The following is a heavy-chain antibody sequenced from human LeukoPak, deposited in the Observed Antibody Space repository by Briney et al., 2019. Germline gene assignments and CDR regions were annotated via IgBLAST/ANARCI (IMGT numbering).Heavy chain of an antibody. CDR3: AKAAYCTSASCHFSGYAQRPLDS. D-gene: IGHD2-8*01. Sequence: GGSLRLSCVASGFTFNTYGMHWVRQAPGKGLEWVAGISKGGSSKDYADSVKGRFTNSRDNSKNTMYLQMNSLRVKDTAVYYCAKAAYCTSASCHFSGYAQRPLDSWGQGTLVTVSS. J-gene: IGHJ4*02. CDR1: GFTFNTYG. V-gene: IGHV3-30*18. CDR2: ISKGGSSK.